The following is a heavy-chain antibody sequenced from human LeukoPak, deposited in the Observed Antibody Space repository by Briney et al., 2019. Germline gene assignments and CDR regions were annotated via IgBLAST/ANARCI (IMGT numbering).Heavy chain of an antibody. CDR2: IYYNGST. Sequence: SETLSLTCTVSGGSISSYYWSWIRQPPGKGLEWIGYIYYNGSTNYNPSLKSRVTISVDTSKNQFSLKLSSVTAADTAVYYCARDISSSWIFDYWGQGTLVTVSS. J-gene: IGHJ4*02. D-gene: IGHD6-13*01. CDR1: GGSISSYY. V-gene: IGHV4-59*01. CDR3: ARDISSSWIFDY.